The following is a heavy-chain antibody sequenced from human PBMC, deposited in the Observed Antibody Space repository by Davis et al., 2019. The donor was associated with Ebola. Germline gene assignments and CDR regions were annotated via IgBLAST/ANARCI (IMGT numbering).Heavy chain of an antibody. CDR2: IYYSGST. V-gene: IGHV4-59*01. CDR3: ARDHRGDILTGYSYYYYYGMDV. J-gene: IGHJ6*02. CDR1: GGSFSGYY. D-gene: IGHD3-9*01. Sequence: SETLSLTCAVYGGSFSGYYWSWIRQPPGKGLEWIGYIYYSGSTNYNPSLKSRVTISVDTSKNQFSLKLSSVTAADTAVYYCARDHRGDILTGYSYYYYYGMDVWGQGTTVTVSS.